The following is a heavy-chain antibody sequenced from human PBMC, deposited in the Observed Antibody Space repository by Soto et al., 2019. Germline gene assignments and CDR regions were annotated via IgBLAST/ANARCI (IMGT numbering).Heavy chain of an antibody. Sequence: SETLSLTCTVSGGSVSSGSYYWSWIRQPPGKGLEWIGYIYYSGSTNYNPSLKSRVTISVDTSKNQFSLKLSSVTAADTAVYYCARVWSGYCSSTSCYEGRWFDPWGQGTLVTVSS. J-gene: IGHJ5*02. CDR2: IYYSGST. V-gene: IGHV4-61*01. D-gene: IGHD2-2*01. CDR1: GGSVSSGSYY. CDR3: ARVWSGYCSSTSCYEGRWFDP.